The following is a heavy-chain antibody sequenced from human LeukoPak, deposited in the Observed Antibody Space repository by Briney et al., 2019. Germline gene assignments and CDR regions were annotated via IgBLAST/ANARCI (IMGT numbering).Heavy chain of an antibody. CDR3: ARDSPGAYDTD. Sequence: GGTLRLSCAASGFTVSSNYMSWVRQAPGKGLEWVSVIYSGGGAYYADSLKGRFTISRHNSKNKLYLQMNSLRAEDTAVYYCARDSPGAYDTDWGQGTLVTVSS. CDR1: GFTVSSNY. J-gene: IGHJ4*02. CDR2: IYSGGGA. V-gene: IGHV3-53*04. D-gene: IGHD3-9*01.